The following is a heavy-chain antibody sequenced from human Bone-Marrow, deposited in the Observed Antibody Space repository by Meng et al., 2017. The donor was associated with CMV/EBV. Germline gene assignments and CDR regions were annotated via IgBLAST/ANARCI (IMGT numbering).Heavy chain of an antibody. CDR2: IIPILGIA. V-gene: IGHV1-69*02. CDR1: GGTFSSYT. Sequence: SVKVSCKASGGTFSSYTISWVRQAPGQGLEWMGRIIPILGIANYAQKFQGRVTITADKSTSTAYMEVRSLTSDDTAIYYCARGSWNYDFWGRGTLVTVFS. J-gene: IGHJ4*02. CDR3: ARGSWNYDF. D-gene: IGHD1-7*01.